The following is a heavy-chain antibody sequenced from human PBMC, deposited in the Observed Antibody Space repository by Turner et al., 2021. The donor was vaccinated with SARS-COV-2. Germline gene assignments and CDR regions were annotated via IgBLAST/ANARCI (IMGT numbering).Heavy chain of an antibody. CDR2: IWYDGSNK. D-gene: IGHD5-12*01. CDR3: ARDGGYSGYAYFDY. CDR1: GVTFSCYG. J-gene: IGHJ4*02. Sequence: QVQRVESRGGVVKSGRTLRLTCSPSGVTFSCYGMHWVRQDPGKGLEWVAVIWYDGSNKYYADSVKGRFTISRDNSKNTLYLQMNSLRAEDTAVYYCARDGGYSGYAYFDYWGQGTLVTVSS. V-gene: IGHV3-33*01.